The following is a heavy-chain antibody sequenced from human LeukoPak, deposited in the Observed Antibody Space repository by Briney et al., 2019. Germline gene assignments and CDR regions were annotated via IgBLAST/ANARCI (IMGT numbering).Heavy chain of an antibody. J-gene: IGHJ4*02. CDR2: INPNSGGT. D-gene: IGHD3-3*01. V-gene: IGHV1-2*02. CDR1: GYTFTDYH. Sequence: ASVKVSRKASGYTFTDYHIHWVRQAPGQGLEWMGWINPNSGGTNYAQNLQGRVTMTRDTSITTAYLDLTRLRSDDTAVYYCARDIRPRVESFDYWGQGSLVTVSS. CDR3: ARDIRPRVESFDY.